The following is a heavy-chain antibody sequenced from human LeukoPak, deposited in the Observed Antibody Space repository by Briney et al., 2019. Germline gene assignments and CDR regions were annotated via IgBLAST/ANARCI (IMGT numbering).Heavy chain of an antibody. CDR1: GFTLSNYA. CDR2: ISYSSGSI. V-gene: IGHV3-23*01. Sequence: GGSLRLSCAASGFTLSNYAMSWVRQGPGRGPEWGAGISYSSGSIYYLDSVRGRFTISRDNSRNTVHVQMNSLRAEDTAVYYCAKDVLRLNYGYFDLWGRGTLVSVSS. CDR3: AKDVLRLNYGYFDL. D-gene: IGHD2-21*02. J-gene: IGHJ2*01.